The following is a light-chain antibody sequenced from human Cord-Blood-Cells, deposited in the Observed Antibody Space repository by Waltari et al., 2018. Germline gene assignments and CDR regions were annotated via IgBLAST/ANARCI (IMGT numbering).Light chain of an antibody. J-gene: IGLJ7*01. CDR1: NIGRKS. CDR2: YDS. Sequence: SYVLTQPPSVSVAPGKTASITCGGNNIGRKSVHWYQQKPGKAPVLVIYYDSDRPSGIPERFSGSNSGNTATLTISRVEAGDEADYYCQVWDSSSDHAVFGGGTQLTVL. V-gene: IGLV3-21*04. CDR3: QVWDSSSDHAV.